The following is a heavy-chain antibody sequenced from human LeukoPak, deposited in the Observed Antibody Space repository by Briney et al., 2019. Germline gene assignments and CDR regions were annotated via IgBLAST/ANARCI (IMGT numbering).Heavy chain of an antibody. CDR1: GYTFTGYY. J-gene: IGHJ4*02. CDR3: AKTDPLYFDY. CDR2: INPNSGGT. Sequence: ASVKVSCKASGYTFTGYYMHRVRQAPGQGLEWMGWINPNSGGTTYAQNFQGRVTMTRDTSISTAYMELSRLRSDDTAVYYCAKTDPLYFDYWGQGTLVTVSS. V-gene: IGHV1-2*02.